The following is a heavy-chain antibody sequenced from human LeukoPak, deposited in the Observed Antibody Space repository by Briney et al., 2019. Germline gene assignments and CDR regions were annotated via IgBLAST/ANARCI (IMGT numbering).Heavy chain of an antibody. Sequence: SETLSLTCTVSGGSTSSGSHYWGWIRQPPGKGLEWIGSIYYSGTTYYSPSLKSRVSISLDTSKDQFSLKLNSVTAADTAVYYCARQDLAVSGIDYWGQGTLVTVSS. CDR1: GGSTSSGSHY. J-gene: IGHJ4*02. CDR3: ARQDLAVSGIDY. V-gene: IGHV4-39*01. D-gene: IGHD6-13*01. CDR2: IYYSGTT.